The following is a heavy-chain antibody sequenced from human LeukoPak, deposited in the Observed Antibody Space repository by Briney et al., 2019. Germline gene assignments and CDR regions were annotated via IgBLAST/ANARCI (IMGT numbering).Heavy chain of an antibody. CDR1: GFTFSSYG. CDR2: IRYDGSNK. J-gene: IGHJ4*02. CDR3: AKDAPYLDFWSGTG. Sequence: GGSLRLSCAASGFTFSSYGMHWVRQAPGKGLEWVAFIRYDGSNKYYADSVKGRFTISRDNSKNTLYLQMNSLRAEDTAVYYCAKDAPYLDFWSGTGGGQGTLVTVSS. D-gene: IGHD3-3*02. V-gene: IGHV3-30*02.